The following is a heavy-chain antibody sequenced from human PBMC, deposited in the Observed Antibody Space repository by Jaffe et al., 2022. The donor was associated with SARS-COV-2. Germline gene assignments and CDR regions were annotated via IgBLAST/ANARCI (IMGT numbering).Heavy chain of an antibody. J-gene: IGHJ2*01. D-gene: IGHD2-15*01. CDR3: ATTLADCSGGSCQDVWYFDL. CDR2: IWYDGSNK. V-gene: IGHV3-33*01. Sequence: QVQLVESGGGVVQPGRSLRLSCAASGFTFSSYGMHWVRQAPGKGLEWVAVIWYDGSNKYYADSVKGRFTISRDNSKNTLYLQMNSLRAEDTAVYYCATTLADCSGGSCQDVWYFDLWGRGTLVTVSS. CDR1: GFTFSSYG.